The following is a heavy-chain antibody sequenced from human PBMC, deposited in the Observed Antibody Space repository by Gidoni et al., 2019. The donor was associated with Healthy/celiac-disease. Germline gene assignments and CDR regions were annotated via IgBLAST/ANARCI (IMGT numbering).Heavy chain of an antibody. V-gene: IGHV4-39*01. Sequence: QLQLQESGPGLVKPSETLSLTCTDSGGSISSSSYYWGWIRQPPGKGLEWIGSIYYCGSTYYNPSLKSRVTISVDTSKNQFSLKLSSVTAADTAVYYCASLEDGYFDLWGRGTLVTVSS. CDR1: GGSISSSSYY. D-gene: IGHD1-1*01. J-gene: IGHJ2*01. CDR2: IYYCGST. CDR3: ASLEDGYFDL.